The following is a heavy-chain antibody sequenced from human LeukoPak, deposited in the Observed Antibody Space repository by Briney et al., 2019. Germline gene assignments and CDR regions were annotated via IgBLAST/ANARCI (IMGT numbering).Heavy chain of an antibody. CDR1: GGSISSHY. V-gene: IGHV4-59*11. Sequence: PSGTLSVTCTVSGGSISSHYWSWIRQPPGKGLEWIGYIYYSGSTNYNPSLKSRVTISLDTSKNQFSLKLSSVTAADTAVYYCARRPITYYYDSSGYYFDYWGQGTLVTVSS. D-gene: IGHD3-22*01. CDR2: IYYSGST. CDR3: ARRPITYYYDSSGYYFDY. J-gene: IGHJ4*02.